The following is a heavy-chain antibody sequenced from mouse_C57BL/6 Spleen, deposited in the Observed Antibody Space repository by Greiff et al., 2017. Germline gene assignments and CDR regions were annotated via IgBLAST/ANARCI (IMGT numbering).Heavy chain of an antibody. D-gene: IGHD2-1*01. CDR3: ARGGNYVAMDY. CDR1: GFTFSDYG. CDR2: ISSGSSTI. V-gene: IGHV5-17*01. J-gene: IGHJ4*01. Sequence: EVKLVESGGGLVKPGGSLKLSCAASGFTFSDYGMHWVRQAPEKGLEWVAYISSGSSTIYYADTVKGRFTISRDKAKNTLFLQMTSLRSEDTAMYYCARGGNYVAMDYWGQGTSVTVSS.